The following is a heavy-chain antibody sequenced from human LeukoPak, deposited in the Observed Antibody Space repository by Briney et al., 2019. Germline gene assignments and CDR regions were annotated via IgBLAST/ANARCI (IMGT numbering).Heavy chain of an antibody. CDR3: AREGDYGDPHYYFDY. V-gene: IGHV1-2*02. J-gene: IGHJ4*02. CDR2: INPNSGGT. Sequence: ASVKVSCKASGYTFTGYYMHWVRQAPGQGLEWMGWINPNSGGTNYAQKFQGRVTMTRDTSISTAYMELSRLRSDDTAVYYCAREGDYGDPHYYFDYWGQGTLVTVSP. D-gene: IGHD4-17*01. CDR1: GYTFTGYY.